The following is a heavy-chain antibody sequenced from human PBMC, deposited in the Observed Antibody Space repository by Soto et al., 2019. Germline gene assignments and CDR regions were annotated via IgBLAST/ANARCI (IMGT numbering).Heavy chain of an antibody. CDR3: ARDRRYSSGRDAFDI. Sequence: QVQLVQSGAEVKKPGASVKVSCKASGYTFTSYAMHWVRQAPGQSLEWMGWINAGHGNTKYSQKFQGRVTITRDTSASTAYMELSSLRSEDTAVYYCARDRRYSSGRDAFDIWGQGTMVTVSS. V-gene: IGHV1-3*01. D-gene: IGHD6-19*01. CDR1: GYTFTSYA. J-gene: IGHJ3*02. CDR2: INAGHGNT.